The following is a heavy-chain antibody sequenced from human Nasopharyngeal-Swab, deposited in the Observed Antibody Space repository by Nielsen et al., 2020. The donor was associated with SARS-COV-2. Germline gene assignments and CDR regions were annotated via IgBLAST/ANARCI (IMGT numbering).Heavy chain of an antibody. CDR2: IIPIFGTA. J-gene: IGHJ6*03. D-gene: IGHD6-13*01. CDR3: ARSGDSNYRRPPYYYYYMDV. V-gene: IGHV1-69*06. Sequence: WVRQAPGQGLEWMGGIIPIFGTANYAQKFQGRVTITADKSTSTAYMELSSLRSEDTAVYYCARSGDSNYRRPPYYYYYMDVWGKGTTFTV.